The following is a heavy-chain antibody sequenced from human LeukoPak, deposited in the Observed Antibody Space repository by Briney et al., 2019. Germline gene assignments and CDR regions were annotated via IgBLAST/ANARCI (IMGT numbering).Heavy chain of an antibody. V-gene: IGHV1-2*06. CDR3: ARHPERDGYEDY. J-gene: IGHJ4*02. CDR2: INPNSGGT. CDR1: GYTFTGYY. D-gene: IGHD5-24*01. Sequence: ASVKVSCKASGYTFTGYYMHWVRQAPGQGLEWMGRINPNSGGTNYAQKFQGRVTITTDESTSTAYMELSSLRSEDTAVYYCARHPERDGYEDYWGQGTLVTVSS.